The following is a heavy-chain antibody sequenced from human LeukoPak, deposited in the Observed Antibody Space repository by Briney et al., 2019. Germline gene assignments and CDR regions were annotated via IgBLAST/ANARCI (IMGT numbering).Heavy chain of an antibody. Sequence: GRSLRLSCAASGFTFSSYAMHWVRQAPGKGLEYVSAISSNGGSTYYANSVKGRFTISRDNSKNTLYLQMGSLRAEDMAVYYCARASFTLSDAFDIWGQGTMVTVSS. CDR1: GFTFSSYA. CDR3: ARASFTLSDAFDI. J-gene: IGHJ3*02. V-gene: IGHV3-64*01. CDR2: ISSNGGST.